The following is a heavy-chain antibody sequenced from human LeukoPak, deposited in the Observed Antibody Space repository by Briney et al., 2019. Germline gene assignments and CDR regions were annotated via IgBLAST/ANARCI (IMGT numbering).Heavy chain of an antibody. J-gene: IGHJ3*02. V-gene: IGHV1-8*01. CDR1: GYTFTSYD. Sequence: ASVKVSCKASGYTFTSYDINWVRQATGQGLEWMGWMNPNSGNTGYAQKFQGRVTMTRNTSISTAYVELSSLRSEDTAVYYCARGSWYKGSDAFDIWGQGTMVTVSS. CDR2: MNPNSGNT. D-gene: IGHD6-13*01. CDR3: ARGSWYKGSDAFDI.